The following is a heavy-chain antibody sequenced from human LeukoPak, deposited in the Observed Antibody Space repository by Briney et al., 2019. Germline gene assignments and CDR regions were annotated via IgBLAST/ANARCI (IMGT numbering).Heavy chain of an antibody. CDR3: ARAVWFGELLSPHGEYYFDY. V-gene: IGHV4-34*01. CDR1: GGSFSGYY. CDR2: INHSGST. Sequence: SETLSLTCAVYGGSFSGYYWSWIRQPPGKGLEWFGEINHSGSTNYNPSLKSRVTISVDTSKNQFSLKLSSVTAADTAVYYCARAVWFGELLSPHGEYYFDYWGQGTLVTVSS. J-gene: IGHJ4*02. D-gene: IGHD3-10*01.